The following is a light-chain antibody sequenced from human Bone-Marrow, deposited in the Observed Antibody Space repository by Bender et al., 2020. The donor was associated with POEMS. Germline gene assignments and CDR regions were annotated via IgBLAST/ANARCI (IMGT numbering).Light chain of an antibody. CDR1: SSNIGNNS. CDR2: KTF. J-gene: IGLJ3*02. V-gene: IGLV1-47*01. Sequence: QPVLTQPPSVSGTPGQRVIISCSGSSSNIGNNSVCWYQQLPGTAPKLLIYKTFDRPSGIPERFSASKSGTSASLAIDGLRSEDEADYHCATWDDSLRGPVFGGGTKLTVL. CDR3: ATWDDSLRGPV.